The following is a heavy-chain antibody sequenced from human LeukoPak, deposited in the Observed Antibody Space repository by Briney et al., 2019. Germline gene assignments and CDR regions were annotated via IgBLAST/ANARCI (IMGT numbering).Heavy chain of an antibody. D-gene: IGHD3-22*01. J-gene: IGHJ3*02. CDR3: ASAYYYDSSGYYGAFDI. CDR1: GYSFTSYW. V-gene: IGHV5-51*01. CDR2: IYPGDSDT. Sequence: GESLKISCEGSGYSFTSYWIGWVRQMPGKGLEWRGIIYPGDSDTRYSPSFQGQVTISADKSISTAYLQWSSLKASDTAMYYCASAYYYDSSGYYGAFDIWGQGTMVTVPS.